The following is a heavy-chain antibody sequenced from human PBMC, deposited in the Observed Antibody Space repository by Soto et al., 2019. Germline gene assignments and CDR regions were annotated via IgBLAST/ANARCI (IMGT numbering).Heavy chain of an antibody. CDR2: ISSSSSYI. D-gene: IGHD1-7*01. CDR3: ARYFTLELAVDWFDP. CDR1: GFTFSSYS. Sequence: GGSLRLSCAASGFTFSSYSMNWVRQAPGKGLEWVSSISSSSSYIYYADSVKGRFTISRDNAKNSLYLQMNSLRAEDTAVYYCARYFTLELAVDWFDPWGQGTLVTVSS. J-gene: IGHJ5*02. V-gene: IGHV3-21*01.